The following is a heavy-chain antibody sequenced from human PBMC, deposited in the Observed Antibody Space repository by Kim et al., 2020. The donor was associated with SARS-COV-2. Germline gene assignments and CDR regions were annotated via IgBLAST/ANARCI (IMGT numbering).Heavy chain of an antibody. J-gene: IGHJ4*02. Sequence: IYYADSVKGRFTISRDNAKNSLYLQMNSLRAEDTAVYYCARESRYSSGLYWGQGTLVTVSS. CDR3: ARESRYSSGLY. V-gene: IGHV3-48*03. D-gene: IGHD6-19*01. CDR2: I.